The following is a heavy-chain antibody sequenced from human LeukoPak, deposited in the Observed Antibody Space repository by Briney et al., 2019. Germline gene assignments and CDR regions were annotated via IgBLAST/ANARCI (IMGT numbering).Heavy chain of an antibody. D-gene: IGHD5-12*01. CDR3: ARDLATTELYYYYYMDV. CDR2: ISSSGSTI. CDR1: GFTFSDYY. V-gene: IGHV3-11*01. Sequence: PGGSLRLSYAASGFTFSDYYMSWIRQAPGKGLEWVSYISSSGSTIYYADSVKGRFTISRDNAKNSLYLQMNSLRAEDTAVYYCARDLATTELYYYYYMDVWGKGTTVTVSS. J-gene: IGHJ6*03.